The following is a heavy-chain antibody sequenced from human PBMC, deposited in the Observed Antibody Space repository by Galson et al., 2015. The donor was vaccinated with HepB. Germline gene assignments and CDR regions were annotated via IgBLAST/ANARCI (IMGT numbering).Heavy chain of an antibody. Sequence: SLRLSCAASGFTFSTYAMHWVRQAPGKGLEWVAVISYDGSNKYYADSVKGRFTISRDNSKNTLYLQMNSLRAEDTAVYYCARVRDCSSTSCPDALAYWGQGTLVTVSS. J-gene: IGHJ4*02. V-gene: IGHV3-30-3*01. D-gene: IGHD2-2*01. CDR2: ISYDGSNK. CDR1: GFTFSTYA. CDR3: ARVRDCSSTSCPDALAY.